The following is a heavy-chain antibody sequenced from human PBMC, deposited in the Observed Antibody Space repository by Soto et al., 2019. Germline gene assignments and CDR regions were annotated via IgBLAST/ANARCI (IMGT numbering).Heavy chain of an antibody. CDR1: GFTFSDHY. V-gene: IGHV3-72*01. Sequence: PGGSLRLSCAASGFTFSDHYMDWVRQAPGKGLEWVGRTRNKANSYTTEYAASVKGRFTISRDDSKNSLYLQMNSLKTEDTAVYYCIVVPAASSVYYGMDVWGQGTTVTVSS. CDR3: IVVPAASSVYYGMDV. D-gene: IGHD2-2*01. J-gene: IGHJ6*02. CDR2: TRNKANSYTT.